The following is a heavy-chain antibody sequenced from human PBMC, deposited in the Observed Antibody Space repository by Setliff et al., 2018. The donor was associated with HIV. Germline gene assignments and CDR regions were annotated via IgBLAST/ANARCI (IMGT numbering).Heavy chain of an antibody. V-gene: IGHV4-59*01. CDR2: IYYTVST. Sequence: SETLSLTCTVSSDSIRFYYWTWIRQPLGKGLEWIGNIYYTVSTNYNPPLKSRITISIDTSKSQFSLKLTSVAAADTAVYYCARDSGGYNYGFAVGSFDYWGQGALVTAPQ. J-gene: IGHJ4*02. D-gene: IGHD5-18*01. CDR3: ARDSGGYNYGFAVGSFDY. CDR1: SDSIRFYY.